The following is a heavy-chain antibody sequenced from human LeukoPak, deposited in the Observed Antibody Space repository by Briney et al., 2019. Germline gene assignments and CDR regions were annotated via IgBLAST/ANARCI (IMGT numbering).Heavy chain of an antibody. CDR3: ARGVVELGHDY. Sequence: GASVKVSCKASGYTFINYDITWVRQAPGQGLEWMGWIIPNSGGTKYAQQFQGRVTMTRDTSTATAYMELSSLRSDDTAVYFCARGVVELGHDYWGHGTLVTVSS. D-gene: IGHD2-15*01. CDR1: GYTFINYD. CDR2: IIPNSGGT. V-gene: IGHV1-2*02. J-gene: IGHJ4*01.